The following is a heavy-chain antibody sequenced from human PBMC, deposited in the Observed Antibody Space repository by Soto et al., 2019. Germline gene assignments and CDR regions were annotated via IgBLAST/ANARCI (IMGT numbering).Heavy chain of an antibody. J-gene: IGHJ6*02. CDR3: ARAKNIGMDV. CDR2: TYYRSKWYY. V-gene: IGHV6-1*01. CDR1: GGRVSSDSAV. Sequence: SQTLSLTCAISGGRVSSDSAVWNWIRLSPSRGLEWLGRTYYRSKWYYDYATSLKSRITVNPDTSINQFSLQLNAVTPDDTAVYYCARAKNIGMDVWGQGTTVTVSS.